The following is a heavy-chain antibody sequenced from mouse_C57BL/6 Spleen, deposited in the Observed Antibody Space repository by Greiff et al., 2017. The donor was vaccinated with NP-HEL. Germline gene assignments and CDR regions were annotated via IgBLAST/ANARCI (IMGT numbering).Heavy chain of an antibody. CDR3: TRSPGGIAMDY. CDR2: IDPETGGT. CDR1: GYTFTDYE. J-gene: IGHJ4*01. V-gene: IGHV1-15*01. Sequence: VQLQQSGAELVRPGASVTLSCKASGYTFTDYEMHWVKQTPVHGLEWIGAIDPETGGTAYNQKFKGKAILTADKSSSTAYMELRSLTSEDSAVYYCTRSPGGIAMDYWGQGTSVTVSS.